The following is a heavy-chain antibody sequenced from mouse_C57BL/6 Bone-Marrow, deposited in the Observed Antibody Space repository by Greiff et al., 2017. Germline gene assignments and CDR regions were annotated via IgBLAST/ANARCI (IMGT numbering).Heavy chain of an antibody. CDR2: ISSGSSTL. CDR3: ERRDICVYAMDD. D-gene: IGHD1-3*01. V-gene: IGHV5-17*01. J-gene: IGHJ4*01. CDR1: GFTFSDYG. Sequence: EVKVVESGGGLVKPGGSLKLSCAASGFTFSDYGMHWVRQAPEKGLEWVAYISSGSSTLSYADTVKGRFPISRDNAKNTLFLQMTRLRSKETAMYYGERRDICVYAMDDWGQGTSGTVSS.